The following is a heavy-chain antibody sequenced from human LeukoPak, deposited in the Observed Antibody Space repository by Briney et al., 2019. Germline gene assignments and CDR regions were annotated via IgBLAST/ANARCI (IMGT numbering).Heavy chain of an antibody. D-gene: IGHD5/OR15-5a*01. CDR3: ARGLRYGSNYFDY. CDR2: ISAYNGNT. V-gene: IGHV1-18*01. J-gene: IGHJ4*02. Sequence: ASVKVSCKTSGYTFTSYDINWVRQAPGQGVEWMGWISAYNGNTNYAQRLQGRVTMTTGTSTTTAYMELRNLRSDDTAVYFCARGLRYGSNYFDYWGQGTLVTVSS. CDR1: GYTFTSYD.